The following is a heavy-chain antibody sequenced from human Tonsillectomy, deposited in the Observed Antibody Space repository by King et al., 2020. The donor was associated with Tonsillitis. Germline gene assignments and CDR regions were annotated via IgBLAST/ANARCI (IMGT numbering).Heavy chain of an antibody. Sequence: VQLVESGGGLVQPGGSLRLSCAASGFTFSSYSMNWVRQAPGKGLEWVSYISSSSSTIYYADSVKGRFTISRDNANTSLYLQMNSLRAEDTAVYYCASALYYYGSGSHYPFDDWGQGTLVTVSS. D-gene: IGHD3-10*01. V-gene: IGHV3-48*04. CDR3: ASALYYYGSGSHYPFDD. J-gene: IGHJ4*02. CDR2: ISSSSSTI. CDR1: GFTFSSYS.